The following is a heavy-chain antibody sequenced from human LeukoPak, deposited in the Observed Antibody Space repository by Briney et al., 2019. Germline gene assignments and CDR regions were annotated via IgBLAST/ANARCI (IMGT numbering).Heavy chain of an antibody. CDR3: AREAPVDTAMGIGY. Sequence: GGSLRLSCAASGFTFSSYSMNWVRQAPGKGLEWVSSISSSSSYIYYADSVKGRFTISRDNAKNSLYLQMNSLRAEDTAVYYCAREAPVDTAMGIGYWGQGTLVTVSS. V-gene: IGHV3-21*01. CDR1: GFTFSSYS. D-gene: IGHD5-18*01. J-gene: IGHJ4*02. CDR2: ISSSSSYI.